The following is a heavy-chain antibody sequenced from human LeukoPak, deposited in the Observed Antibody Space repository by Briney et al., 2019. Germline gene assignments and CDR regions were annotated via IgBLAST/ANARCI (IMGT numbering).Heavy chain of an antibody. CDR1: GYTFTGYY. CDR2: INPNSGGT. V-gene: IGHV1-2*02. Sequence: GASVKVSCKTSGYTFTGYYMHWVRQAPGQGLEWMGWINPNSGGTNYAQKFQGRVTMTRDTSISTAYMELSNLRPDDTAVYHCARAYPSGWEDYWGQGTLVTVSS. CDR3: ARAYPSGWEDY. D-gene: IGHD3-22*01. J-gene: IGHJ4*02.